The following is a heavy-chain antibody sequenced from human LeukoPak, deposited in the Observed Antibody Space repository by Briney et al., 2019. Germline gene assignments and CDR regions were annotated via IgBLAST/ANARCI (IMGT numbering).Heavy chain of an antibody. CDR2: INHSGST. Sequence: SETLSLTCAVYGGSFSGYYWSWIRQPPGKGPEWIGEINHSGSTNYNPSLKSRVTISVDTSKNQFSLKLSSVTAADTAVYYCARDSPDAFDIWGQGTMVTVSS. J-gene: IGHJ3*02. V-gene: IGHV4-34*01. CDR3: ARDSPDAFDI. CDR1: GGSFSGYY.